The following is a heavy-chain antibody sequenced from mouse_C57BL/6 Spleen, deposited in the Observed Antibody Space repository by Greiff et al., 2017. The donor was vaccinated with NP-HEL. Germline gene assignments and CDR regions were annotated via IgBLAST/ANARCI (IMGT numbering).Heavy chain of an antibody. V-gene: IGHV5-17*01. CDR1: GFTFSDYG. D-gene: IGHD1-1*01. CDR2: ISSGSSTI. CDR3: ARSLLFITTVVGY. J-gene: IGHJ4*01. Sequence: EVQRVESGGGLVKPGGSLKLSCAASGFTFSDYGMHWVRQAPEKGLEWVAYISSGSSTIYYADTVKGRFTISRDNAKNTLFLQMTSLRSEDTAMYYCARSLLFITTVVGYWGQGTSVTVSS.